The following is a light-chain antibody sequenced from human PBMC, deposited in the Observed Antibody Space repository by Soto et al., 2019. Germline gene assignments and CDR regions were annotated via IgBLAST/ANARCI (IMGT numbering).Light chain of an antibody. CDR3: QQYITYSPYT. CDR2: DAS. Sequence: DIQMTQSPSSLSASVGDRVTITCQASQDISNYLNWYQQKPGKAPKLLIYDASNLETGVPSRFSGSGSGTDFTFTISSLQPEDIATYYCQQYITYSPYTFGQGTKVEIK. J-gene: IGKJ2*01. V-gene: IGKV1-33*01. CDR1: QDISNY.